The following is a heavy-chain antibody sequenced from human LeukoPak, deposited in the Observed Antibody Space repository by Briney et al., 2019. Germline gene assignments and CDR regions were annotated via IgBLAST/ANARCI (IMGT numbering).Heavy chain of an antibody. Sequence: GGSLRLSCAASGFTFSSYWMHWVRQAPGKGLVWVSRINSDGSSTSYADSVKGRFTISRDNAKNTLYPQMNSLRAEDTAVYYCARDSREDAFDFWGQGTMVTVSS. J-gene: IGHJ3*01. CDR3: ARDSREDAFDF. CDR1: GFTFSSYW. CDR2: INSDGSST. D-gene: IGHD5-24*01. V-gene: IGHV3-74*01.